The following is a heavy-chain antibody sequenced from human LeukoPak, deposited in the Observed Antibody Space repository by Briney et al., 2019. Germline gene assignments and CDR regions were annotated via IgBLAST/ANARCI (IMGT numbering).Heavy chain of an antibody. D-gene: IGHD2-2*01. J-gene: IGHJ5*02. CDR3: ARVQYQLLFEGNWFDP. CDR1: GYTFSGYY. Sequence: GASVKVSCKASGYTFSGYYIHWVRQAPGQGLEWMGWINPNRGDTHYAQKFQGRVTMTRDTSSSTAYMALNSLISDDTAVYYCARVQYQLLFEGNWFDPWGQGTLVTVSS. V-gene: IGHV1-2*02. CDR2: INPNRGDT.